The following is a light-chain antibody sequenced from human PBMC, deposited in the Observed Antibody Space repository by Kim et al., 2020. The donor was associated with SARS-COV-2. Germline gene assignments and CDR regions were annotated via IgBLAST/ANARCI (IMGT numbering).Light chain of an antibody. CDR2: GNS. J-gene: IGLJ2*01. Sequence: VTSSCTGSSSNIGAGYDVHWYQQLPGTAPKLLLYGNSNRPSGVPDRFSGSKSGTSASLAITGLQAEDEADYYCQSYDSSLSGSVVFGGGTKLTVL. CDR1: SSNIGAGYD. V-gene: IGLV1-40*01. CDR3: QSYDSSLSGSVV.